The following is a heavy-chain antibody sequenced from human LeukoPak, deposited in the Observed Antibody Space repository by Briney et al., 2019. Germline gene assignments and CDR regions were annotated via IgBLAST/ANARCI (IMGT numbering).Heavy chain of an antibody. CDR3: ASMTTVDYYYYYMDV. J-gene: IGHJ6*03. CDR1: GFTFSSYG. V-gene: IGHV3-30*02. D-gene: IGHD4-11*01. Sequence: GGSLRLSCAASGFTFSSYGMHWVRQAPGKGLEWVAFIRYDGSNKYYADSVKGRFTISRDNSKNTLYLQMNSLRAEDTAVYYCASMTTVDYYYYYMDVWGKGTTVTVSS. CDR2: IRYDGSNK.